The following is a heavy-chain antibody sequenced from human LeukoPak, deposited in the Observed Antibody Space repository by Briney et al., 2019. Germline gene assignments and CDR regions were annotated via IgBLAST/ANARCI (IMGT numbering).Heavy chain of an antibody. J-gene: IGHJ3*02. D-gene: IGHD3-16*02. CDR2: INHSGST. Sequence: SETLSLTCAVYGGSFSGYYWSWIRQPPGKGLEWIGEINHSGSTNYNPSLKSRVTISVDTSKNQFSLKLSSVTAADTAVYYCAREVDDYVWGSCRYIYAFDIWGQGTMVTVSS. CDR1: GGSFSGYY. V-gene: IGHV4-34*01. CDR3: AREVDDYVWGSCRYIYAFDI.